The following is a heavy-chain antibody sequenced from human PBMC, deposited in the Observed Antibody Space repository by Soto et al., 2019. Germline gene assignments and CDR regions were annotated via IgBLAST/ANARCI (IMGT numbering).Heavy chain of an antibody. CDR2: IIPIIGSP. CDR3: ARGLLWFGELLSTHYYYYGLDV. J-gene: IGHJ6*02. CDR1: GGTLSSSA. D-gene: IGHD3-10*01. Sequence: GASVKVSCKASGGTLSSSAITWLRQAPGQGLEWMGGIIPIIGSPKYAQKFQGRVTITADESATTGYMEMSSLRSEDTAVYYCARGLLWFGELLSTHYYYYGLDVWGQGTTVTVSS. V-gene: IGHV1-69*13.